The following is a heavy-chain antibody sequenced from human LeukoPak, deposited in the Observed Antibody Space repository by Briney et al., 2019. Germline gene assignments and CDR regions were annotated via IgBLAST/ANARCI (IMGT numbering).Heavy chain of an antibody. CDR2: INHSGST. D-gene: IGHD4-17*01. Sequence: SETLSLTCAVYGGSFSGYYWSWIRQPPGKGLEWIGEINHSGSTNYNPSLKSRVTISVDTSKNQFSLKLSSVTAADTAVYYCARGRHGDYCFDYWGQGTLVTVSS. CDR3: ARGRHGDYCFDY. V-gene: IGHV4-34*01. CDR1: GGSFSGYY. J-gene: IGHJ4*02.